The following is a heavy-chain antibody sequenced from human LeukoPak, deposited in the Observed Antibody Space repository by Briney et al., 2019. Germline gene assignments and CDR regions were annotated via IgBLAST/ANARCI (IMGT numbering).Heavy chain of an antibody. J-gene: IGHJ4*02. D-gene: IGHD3-22*01. CDR3: ARLYYYDSSGYGGYFDY. V-gene: IGHV1-69*13. Sequence: SVKVSCKASGYTFTTYAITWVRQAPGQGLEWMGGIIPIFGTVNYAQKSQGRVTITADESTSTAYMELSSLRSEDTAVYYCARLYYYDSSGYGGYFDYWGQGTLVTVSS. CDR2: IIPIFGTV. CDR1: GYTFTTYA.